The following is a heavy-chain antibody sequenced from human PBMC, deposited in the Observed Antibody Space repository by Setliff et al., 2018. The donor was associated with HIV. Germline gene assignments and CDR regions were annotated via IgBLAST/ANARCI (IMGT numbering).Heavy chain of an antibody. CDR3: AREVNIPVRGITDDAFDI. Sequence: SETLSLTCTVSGASMSSGDYYWSWIRQPPGKGLEWIGYIYYSGNSYYNPSLKSRVTLSVDTSKNQFSLKVNSVTTADTAVYYCAREVNIPVRGITDDAFDIWGQGTMVTVSS. J-gene: IGHJ3*02. CDR1: GASMSSGDYY. D-gene: IGHD3-10*01. V-gene: IGHV4-30-4*08. CDR2: IYYSGNS.